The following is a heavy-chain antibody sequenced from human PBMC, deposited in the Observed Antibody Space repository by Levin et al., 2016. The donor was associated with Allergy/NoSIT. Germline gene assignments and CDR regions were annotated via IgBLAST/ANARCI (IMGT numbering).Heavy chain of an antibody. V-gene: IGHV3-23*01. CDR2: ISGSGGST. D-gene: IGHD3-3*01. J-gene: IGHJ3*02. Sequence: GESLKISCAASGFTFSSYAMSWVRQAPGKGLEWVSAISGSGGSTYYADSVKGRFTISRDNSKNTLYLQMNSLRAEDTAVYYCPLHRRTIFGVEDDAFDIWGQGTMVTVSS. CDR1: GFTFSSYA. CDR3: PLHRRTIFGVEDDAFDI.